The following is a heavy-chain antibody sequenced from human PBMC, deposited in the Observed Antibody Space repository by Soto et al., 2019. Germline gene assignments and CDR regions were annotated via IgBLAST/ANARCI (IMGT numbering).Heavy chain of an antibody. J-gene: IGHJ4*01. CDR3: ARELTSWQSNYFDY. CDR1: GFTFVVCT. V-gene: IGHV3-21*01. Sequence: GGPLRLSCAASGFTFVVCTMNWVRQAPGKGLECVSSMSRTGSNRSYADSVKGRFTISRDNAKNSLYLQMNSLRAEDTAVYFCARELTSWQSNYFDYWGHGTPVTVSS. CDR2: MSRTGSNR.